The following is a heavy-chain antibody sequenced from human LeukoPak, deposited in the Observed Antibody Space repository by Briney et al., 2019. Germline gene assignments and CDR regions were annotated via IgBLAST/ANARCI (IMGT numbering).Heavy chain of an antibody. Sequence: SETLSLTCIVSGGSVSSGGHYWGWIRQPPGKGLEWIGYIYYSGSTYYNPSLKSRVTISVDTSKNQFSLKLSSVTAADTAVYYCARGLFYPGPVDYWGQGTLVTVSS. CDR3: ARGLFYPGPVDY. D-gene: IGHD1-26*01. V-gene: IGHV4-30-4*08. CDR2: IYYSGST. CDR1: GGSVSSGGHY. J-gene: IGHJ4*02.